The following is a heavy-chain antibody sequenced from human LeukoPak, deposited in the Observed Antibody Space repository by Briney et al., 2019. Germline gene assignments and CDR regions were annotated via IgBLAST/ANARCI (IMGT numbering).Heavy chain of an antibody. D-gene: IGHD3-10*01. J-gene: IGHJ6*02. V-gene: IGHV4-59*08. CDR3: ASHPLRGGYYYGMDV. CDR1: GGSISSYY. CDR2: IYYSGST. Sequence: PSETLSLTCTVSGGSISSYYWSWIRQPPGKGLGWIGYIYYSGSTNYNPSLKSRVTISVDTSKNHFSLKLSSVTAADTAVYYCASHPLRGGYYYGMDVWGQGTTVTVSS.